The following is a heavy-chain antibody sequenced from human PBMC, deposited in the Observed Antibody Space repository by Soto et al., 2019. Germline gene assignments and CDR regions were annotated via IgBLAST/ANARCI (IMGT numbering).Heavy chain of an antibody. J-gene: IGHJ6*02. CDR3: ARTVRGVIITAYGMDV. Sequence: LKISCKGSGYSFTSYWIGWVRQMPGKGLEWMGIIYPGDSDTRYSPSFQGQVTISADKSISTAYLQWSSLKASDTAMYYCARTVRGVIITAYGMDVWGQGTTVTSP. CDR1: GYSFTSYW. V-gene: IGHV5-51*01. CDR2: IYPGDSDT. D-gene: IGHD3-10*01.